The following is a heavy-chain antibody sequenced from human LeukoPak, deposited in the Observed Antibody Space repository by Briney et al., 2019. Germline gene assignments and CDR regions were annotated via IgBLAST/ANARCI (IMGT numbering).Heavy chain of an antibody. J-gene: IGHJ6*03. CDR1: GGSISSGSYY. CDR2: IYTSGST. CDR3: ARDAWFGDNYYYMDV. Sequence: SQTLSLTCTVSGGSISSGSYYWSWIRQPAGKVLEWIGRIYTSGSTNYNPSLKSRVTISVDTSKNQFSLKLSSVTAADTAVYYCARDAWFGDNYYYMDVWGKGTTVTISS. V-gene: IGHV4-61*02. D-gene: IGHD3-10*01.